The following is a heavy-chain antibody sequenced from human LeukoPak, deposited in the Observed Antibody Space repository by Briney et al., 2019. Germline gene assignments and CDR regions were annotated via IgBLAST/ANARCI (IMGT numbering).Heavy chain of an antibody. V-gene: IGHV3-30*04. D-gene: IGHD2-21*02. CDR1: GFTFSGYA. J-gene: IGHJ6*02. CDR2: ISYDGSNK. CDR3: ANCDPSPYYYGMDV. Sequence: GRSLRLSCAASGFTFSGYAMHWVRQAPGKGLEWVAVISYDGSNKYYADSVKGRFTISRDNSKNTLYLQMNSLRAEDTAVYYCANCDPSPYYYGMDVWGQGTTVTVSS.